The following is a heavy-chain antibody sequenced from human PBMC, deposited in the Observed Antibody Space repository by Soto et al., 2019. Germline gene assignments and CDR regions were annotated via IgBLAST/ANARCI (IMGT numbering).Heavy chain of an antibody. D-gene: IGHD3-9*01. V-gene: IGHV3-53*04. CDR3: ARDLLLRDTEAFDI. Sequence: EVQLVESGGGLVQPGGSLRLSCAASGFTVSSNYMSWVRQAPGKGLEWVSVIYSGGSTYYADSVNNRLTIYRQNSKHTLYLQMNSLRADDTAVYYCARDLLLRDTEAFDIWGQGTMVTGSS. J-gene: IGHJ3*02. CDR2: IYSGGST. CDR1: GFTVSSNY.